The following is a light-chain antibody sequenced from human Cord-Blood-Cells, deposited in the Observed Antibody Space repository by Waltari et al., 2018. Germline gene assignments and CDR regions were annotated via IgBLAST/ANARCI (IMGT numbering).Light chain of an antibody. V-gene: IGKV1-5*01. CDR1: QSISSW. J-gene: IGKJ1*01. CDR3: QQYNSYST. Sequence: DLPLTHSPSTLSASVRDSVTSTCRASQSISSWLAWYQQKPGKAPKLLIYDASSLESGVPSRFSGSGSGTEFTLTISSLQPDDFATYYCQQYNSYSTFGQGTKVEIK. CDR2: DAS.